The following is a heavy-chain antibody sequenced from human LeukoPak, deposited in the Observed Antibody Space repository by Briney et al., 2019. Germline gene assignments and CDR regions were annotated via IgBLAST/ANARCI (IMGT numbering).Heavy chain of an antibody. CDR3: AKGSIGSGWSMGYYYYGMDV. D-gene: IGHD6-19*01. V-gene: IGHV3-23*01. CDR1: GFTFSNYW. CDR2: ISGSGGST. J-gene: IGHJ6*02. Sequence: PGGSLRLSCAASGFTFSNYWMSWVRQAPGKGLEWVSAISGSGGSTYYADSVKGRFTISRDNSKNTLYLQMNSLRAEDTAVYYCAKGSIGSGWSMGYYYYGMDVWGQGTTVTVSS.